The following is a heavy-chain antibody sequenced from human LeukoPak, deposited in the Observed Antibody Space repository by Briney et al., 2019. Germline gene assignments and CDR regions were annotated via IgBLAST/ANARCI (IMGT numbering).Heavy chain of an antibody. D-gene: IGHD6-13*01. CDR3: ARRVPAAKYSSSWYSDY. J-gene: IGHJ4*02. Sequence: GESLKISCKGSGYSFTSYWIGWVRQMPGKGLEWMGIIYPGDSDTRYSPSFQGQVTISADKSISTAYLQWSSLKASDTAMYYCARRVPAAKYSSSWYSDYWGQGTLVTVSS. V-gene: IGHV5-51*01. CDR2: IYPGDSDT. CDR1: GYSFTSYW.